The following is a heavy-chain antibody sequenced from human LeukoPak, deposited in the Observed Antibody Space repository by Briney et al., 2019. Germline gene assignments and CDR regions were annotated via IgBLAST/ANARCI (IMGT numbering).Heavy chain of an antibody. CDR3: AKLVSPSPKYYYGSGLPDY. CDR1: GFTFSSYA. J-gene: IGHJ4*02. V-gene: IGHV3-23*01. CDR2: ISGSDGST. D-gene: IGHD3-10*01. Sequence: GGSLRLSCAASGFTFSSYAISWVRQAPGKGLEWVSAISGSDGSTYYADSVKGRFTISRDNSKNTLYLQMNSLRVEDTAVYYCAKLVSPSPKYYYGSGLPDYWGQGTQVTVSS.